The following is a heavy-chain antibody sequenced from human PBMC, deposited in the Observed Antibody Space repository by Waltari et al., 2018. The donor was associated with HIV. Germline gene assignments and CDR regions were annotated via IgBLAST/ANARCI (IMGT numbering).Heavy chain of an antibody. D-gene: IGHD1-26*01. V-gene: IGHV3-23*01. CDR2: ISGRGSTT. CDR1: GFIFSNYD. CDR3: AKDGGSYSGWYDP. Sequence: EVQLLESGGGLAQPGGSRRLSGAASGFIFSNYDMHWIRHSPGKGLEWISLISGRGSTTYYTDSVKGRFIISRDNSRNILFLQMNNLRVEDTAVYYCAKDGGSYSGWYDPWGQGTLVTVSS. J-gene: IGHJ5*02.